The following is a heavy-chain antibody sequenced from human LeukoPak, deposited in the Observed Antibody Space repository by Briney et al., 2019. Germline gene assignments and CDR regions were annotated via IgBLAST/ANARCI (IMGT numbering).Heavy chain of an antibody. D-gene: IGHD3-22*01. CDR2: ISWNSGSI. J-gene: IGHJ4*02. CDR3: ATISGYWTYYFDY. Sequence: GGSLRLSCAASGFTFDDYAMHWVRQAPGKGLEWVSGISWNSGSIGYADSVKGRFTISRDNAKNSLYLQMNSLRAEDTAVYYCATISGYWTYYFDYWGQGTLVTVSS. V-gene: IGHV3-9*01. CDR1: GFTFDDYA.